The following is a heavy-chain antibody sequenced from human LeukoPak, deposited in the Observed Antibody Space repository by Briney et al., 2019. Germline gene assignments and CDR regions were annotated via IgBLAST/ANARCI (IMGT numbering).Heavy chain of an antibody. CDR2: ISYDGSNK. V-gene: IGHV3-30-3*01. J-gene: IGHJ6*02. CDR3: ARESVGYCSGGSCYGMDV. CDR1: GFTFSRYG. D-gene: IGHD2-15*01. Sequence: PGGSLRLSCAASGFTFSRYGMHWVRQAPGKGLEWLAVISYDGSNKYYADSVKGRFTISRDNSKNTLFLLMNSLRAEDTAVYYCARESVGYCSGGSCYGMDVWGQGTTVTVSS.